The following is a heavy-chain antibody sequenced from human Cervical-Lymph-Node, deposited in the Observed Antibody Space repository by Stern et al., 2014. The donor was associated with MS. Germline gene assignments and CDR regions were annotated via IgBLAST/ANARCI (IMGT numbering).Heavy chain of an antibody. CDR3: ARALTPYSSSPFDY. CDR1: GFNFSSYS. D-gene: IGHD6-13*01. Sequence: EVQIVESGGGLVKPGGSLRLSCAASGFNFSSYSMNWVRQAPGKVLDEVSSISSSSSYIYYADSVKGRFTISRDNAKNSLYLQMNSLRAEDTAVYYCARALTPYSSSPFDYWGQGTLVTVSS. V-gene: IGHV3-21*01. CDR2: ISSSSSYI. J-gene: IGHJ4*02.